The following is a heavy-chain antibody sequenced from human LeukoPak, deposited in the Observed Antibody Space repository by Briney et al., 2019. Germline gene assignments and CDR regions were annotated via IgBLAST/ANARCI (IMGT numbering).Heavy chain of an antibody. CDR1: GYAFTSYA. Sequence: ASVKVSCKASGYAFTSYAMHWVRRAPGQRLEWMGWINPGNGNTKSSQKFQGRVTITRDTSASTAYMELSSLRSEDTAVYYCARGIQLWLPYLDYWGQGTLVTVSS. J-gene: IGHJ4*02. D-gene: IGHD5-18*01. CDR3: ARGIQLWLPYLDY. CDR2: INPGNGNT. V-gene: IGHV1-3*01.